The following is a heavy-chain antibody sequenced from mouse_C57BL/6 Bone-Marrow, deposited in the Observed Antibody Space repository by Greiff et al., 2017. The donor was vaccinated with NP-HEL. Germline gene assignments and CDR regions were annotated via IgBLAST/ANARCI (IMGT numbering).Heavy chain of an antibody. V-gene: IGHV3-6*01. D-gene: IGHD2-5*01. CDR3: ARGEIYSNSPWFAY. CDR1: GYSITSGYY. Sequence: EVQLQESGPGLVKPSQSLSLTCSVTGYSITSGYYWNWIRQFPGNKLEWMGYISYDGSNNYNPSLKNRISITRDTSKNQFFLKLNSVTTEDTATYYCARGEIYSNSPWFAYWGQGTLVTVSA. CDR2: ISYDGSN. J-gene: IGHJ3*01.